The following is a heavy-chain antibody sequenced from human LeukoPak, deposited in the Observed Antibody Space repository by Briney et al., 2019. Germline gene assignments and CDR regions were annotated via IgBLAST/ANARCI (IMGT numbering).Heavy chain of an antibody. D-gene: IGHD4-17*01. V-gene: IGHV4-30-4*01. Sequence: PSQTLSLTCTVSGGSISSGDYYWSWIRQPPGKVLEWIGYIYYSGTTYYNPSLKSRVTISVDTSKNQFSLKLSSVTAADTAVYYCARGATVTYAGISYYNSGMDVWGQGTTVTVSS. CDR1: GGSISSGDYY. CDR2: IYYSGTT. CDR3: ARGATVTYAGISYYNSGMDV. J-gene: IGHJ6*02.